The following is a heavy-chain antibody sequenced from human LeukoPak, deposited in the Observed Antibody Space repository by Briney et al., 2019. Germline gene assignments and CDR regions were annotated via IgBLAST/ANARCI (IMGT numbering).Heavy chain of an antibody. V-gene: IGHV4-38-2*02. CDR1: GGSIGDNY. D-gene: IGHD1-1*01. CDR2: IYHSGST. J-gene: IGHJ4*02. CDR3: ARATAGTTLFEGIDY. Sequence: KSSETLSLTCSVSGGSIGDNYWTWIRQPPGKGLEWIGSIYHSGSTYYNPSLKSRVTISVDTSKNQFSLKLSSVTAADTAVYYCARATAGTTLFEGIDYWGQGTLVTVPS.